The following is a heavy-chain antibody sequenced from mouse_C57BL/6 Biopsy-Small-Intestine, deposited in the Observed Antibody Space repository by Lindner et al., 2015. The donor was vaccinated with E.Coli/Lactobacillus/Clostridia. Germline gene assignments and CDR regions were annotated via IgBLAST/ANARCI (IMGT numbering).Heavy chain of an antibody. J-gene: IGHJ2*01. Sequence: VQLQESGAELMKPGASVKLSCKAAGYTFTGYWIEWAKQRPGHGLEWIGDINPGGGYTTYSEKFKGKATLTADKSSSKAYMQFSSLTSEDSAIYYCARFYDSDGGYFDYWGQGTTLIVSS. CDR2: INPGGGYT. CDR1: GYTFTGYW. CDR3: ARFYDSDGGYFDY. V-gene: IGHV1-63*01. D-gene: IGHD2-4*01.